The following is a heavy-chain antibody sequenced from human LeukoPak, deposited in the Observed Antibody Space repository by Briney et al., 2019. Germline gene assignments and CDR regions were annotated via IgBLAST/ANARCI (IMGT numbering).Heavy chain of an antibody. CDR2: RSDDGSAQ. Sequence: GGSLRLSCVASGFTFNKYGMHWVRQAPGKGLEWVAVRSDDGSAQHYADSVRGRFTISRDNSKNTLSLQMNSLRPEDTAMYFCAKDRDPYSSGTWDSWGQGTLVIVSS. V-gene: IGHV3-30*18. CDR1: GFTFNKYG. CDR3: AKDRDPYSSGTWDS. J-gene: IGHJ1*01. D-gene: IGHD3-22*01.